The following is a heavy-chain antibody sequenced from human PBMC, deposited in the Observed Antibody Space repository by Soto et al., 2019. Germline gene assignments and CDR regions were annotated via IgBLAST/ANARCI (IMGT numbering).Heavy chain of an antibody. J-gene: IGHJ4*02. D-gene: IGHD1-26*01. V-gene: IGHV4-39*01. CDR2: IYYSGTT. CDR3: ARHVSLTGSYSV. Sequence: QLQLQESGPGRVKPSETRSLTCTVSGGSISSSSYYWCWLRQPPGKGLEWIGSIYYSGTTYYNPSLTSRDTPSVDTSWTQFSLKLSSVTAADTAIYYCARHVSLTGSYSVWGQGTLVTVSA. CDR1: GGSISSSSYY.